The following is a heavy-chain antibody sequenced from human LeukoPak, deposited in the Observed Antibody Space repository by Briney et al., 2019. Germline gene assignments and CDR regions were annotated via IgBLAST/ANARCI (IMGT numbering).Heavy chain of an antibody. V-gene: IGHV3-11*01. CDR1: GFTFSDYY. J-gene: IGHJ5*02. D-gene: IGHD5-12*01. CDR2: INIGGTNT. Sequence: GGSLRLSCAASGFTFSDYYMSWIRQAPGKGLEWLSYINIGGTNTQYADSVKGRFTISRDNAKKSLYLEMTNLRAEDTAVYYCATGGAGFDTWGQGVLVTVSS. CDR3: ATGGAGFDT.